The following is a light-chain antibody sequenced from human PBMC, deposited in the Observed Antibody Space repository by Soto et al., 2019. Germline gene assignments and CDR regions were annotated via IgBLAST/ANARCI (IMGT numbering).Light chain of an antibody. J-gene: IGLJ1*01. CDR3: QSYDNSLSGSRV. CDR1: SSDVGGYNY. Sequence: QSVLTQPASVSGSPGQSITISCTGTSSDVGGYNYVSWYQQHPGKAPKLMIYEVSNRPSGASNRFSGSKSGNTASLTISGLQAEDEADYYCQSYDNSLSGSRVFGTGTKVTVL. V-gene: IGLV2-14*01. CDR2: EVS.